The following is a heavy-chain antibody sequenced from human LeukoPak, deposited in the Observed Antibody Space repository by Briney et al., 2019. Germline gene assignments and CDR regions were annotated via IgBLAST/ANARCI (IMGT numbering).Heavy chain of an antibody. D-gene: IGHD2-2*01. V-gene: IGHV3-66*02. CDR1: GFTVSSDN. CDR3: AKRSRGYYDY. J-gene: IGHJ4*02. CDR2: VYSGDDGT. Sequence: GGSLRLSCAASGFTVSSDNMSWVRQTPGKGLEWVSVVYSGDDGTNYADSVRGRFTISRDDSKNTVYLQMNSLSVEGTGVYYCAKRSRGYYDYWGQGTLVTVSS.